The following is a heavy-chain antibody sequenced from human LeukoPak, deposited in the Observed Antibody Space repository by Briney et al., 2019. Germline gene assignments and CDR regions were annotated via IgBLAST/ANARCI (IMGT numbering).Heavy chain of an antibody. D-gene: IGHD4-17*01. CDR3: AKVLTTVTTRSYFDL. J-gene: IGHJ2*01. CDR2: ISWNSGSI. V-gene: IGHV3-9*01. Sequence: PGGSLRLSCAASGFTFDDYAMHWVRQAPGKGLEWVSGISWNSGSIGYADSVKGRFTISRGNAKNSLYLQMNSLRAEDTALYYCAKVLTTVTTRSYFDLWGRGTLVTVSS. CDR1: GFTFDDYA.